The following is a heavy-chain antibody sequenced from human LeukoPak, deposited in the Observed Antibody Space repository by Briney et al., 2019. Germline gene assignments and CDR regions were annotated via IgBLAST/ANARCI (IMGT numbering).Heavy chain of an antibody. J-gene: IGHJ4*02. V-gene: IGHV3-7*01. CDR1: GFTFSSYW. CDR2: IKQDGSEK. D-gene: IGHD3-3*01. CDR3: ARAPLSGFLEWLSHYLDY. Sequence: PGGSLRLSCAASGFTFSSYWMSWVRQAPGKGLEWVANIKQDGSEKYYVDSVKGRFTISRDNAKNSLYLQMNSLRAEDTAVYYCARAPLSGFLEWLSHYLDYWGQGTLVTVSS.